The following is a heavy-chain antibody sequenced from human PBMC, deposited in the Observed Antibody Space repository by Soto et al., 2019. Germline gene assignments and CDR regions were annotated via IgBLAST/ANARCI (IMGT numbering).Heavy chain of an antibody. D-gene: IGHD5-12*01. V-gene: IGHV1-2*02. CDR3: ARIHPFGYLRGALYS. Sequence: GSVEVSGKAAGYPFSDNQIHWLRRAPGQGLEWMGRINPKSDDTNYAQKFQGRVTMTRDTSIDTAYLELTGLTSDDTATYYCARIHPFGYLRGALYSWSHATLVIGSS. CDR1: GYPFSDNQ. CDR2: INPKSDDT. J-gene: IGHJ5*01.